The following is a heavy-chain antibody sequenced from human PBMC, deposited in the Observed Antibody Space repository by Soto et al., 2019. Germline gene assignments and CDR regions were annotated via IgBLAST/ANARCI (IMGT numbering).Heavy chain of an antibody. CDR1: KFSFNNYW. V-gene: IGHV3-74*03. CDR2: INHDGTKT. CDR3: VRERWGFSVAWYDY. Sequence: PGGSLRLSCAASKFSFNNYWMHWVSQVPGKGPLWVSRINHDGTKTEYADSVKGRSTISRGNTKNTLFLQMSSLRVDDTAMYYCVRERWGFSVAWYDYWGQGTMDTGSS. J-gene: IGHJ4*02. D-gene: IGHD6-13*01.